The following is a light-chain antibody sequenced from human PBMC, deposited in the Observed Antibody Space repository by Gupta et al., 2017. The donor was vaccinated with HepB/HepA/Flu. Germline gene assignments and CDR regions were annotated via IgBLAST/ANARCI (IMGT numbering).Light chain of an antibody. Sequence: PSSLSASVGDRVTITCRASQGIRNDLGWYQQKPGKAHKCLIYAAKNLQSGGPSSFFGSGSGTEFTPPTSSLQAEDFATEYCLQHNGNPRTFGQGTKVEIK. J-gene: IGKJ1*01. CDR3: LQHNGNPRT. CDR2: AAK. CDR1: QGIRND. V-gene: IGKV1-17*01.